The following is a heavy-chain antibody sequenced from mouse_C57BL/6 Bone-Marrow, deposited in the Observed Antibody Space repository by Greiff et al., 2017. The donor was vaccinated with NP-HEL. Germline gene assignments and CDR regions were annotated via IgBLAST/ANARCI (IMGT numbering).Heavy chain of an antibody. D-gene: IGHD2-5*01. J-gene: IGHJ4*01. CDR3: ARGYYSNPYAMDY. Sequence: QVQLKQPGAELVRPGSSVKLSCKASGYTFTSYWMHWVKQRPIQGLEWIGNIDPSDSETHYNQKFKDKATLTVDKSSSTAYMQLSSLTSEDSAVYYCARGYYSNPYAMDYWGQGTSVTVSS. V-gene: IGHV1-52*01. CDR1: GYTFTSYW. CDR2: IDPSDSET.